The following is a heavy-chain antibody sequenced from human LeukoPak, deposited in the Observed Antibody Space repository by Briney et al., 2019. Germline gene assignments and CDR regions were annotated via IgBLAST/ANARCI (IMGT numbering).Heavy chain of an antibody. V-gene: IGHV3-23*01. Sequence: GGSLRLSCAASGFTFSSYAMNWVRQAPGKGLEWVSAISGSGGSTYYADSVKGRFTISRDNSKNTLYLQMNSLRAEDTAVYYCAKGYYYDSSAHDAFDIWSQGTMVTVSS. CDR3: AKGYYYDSSAHDAFDI. D-gene: IGHD3-22*01. CDR1: GFTFSSYA. J-gene: IGHJ3*02. CDR2: ISGSGGST.